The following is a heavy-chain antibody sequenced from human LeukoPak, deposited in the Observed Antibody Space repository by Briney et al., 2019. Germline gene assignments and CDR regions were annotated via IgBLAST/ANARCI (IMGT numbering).Heavy chain of an antibody. CDR2: IYYSGST. CDR1: GGSVSSGSYY. D-gene: IGHD6-19*01. J-gene: IGHJ6*02. V-gene: IGHV4-61*01. Sequence: PSETLSLTCTVSGGSVSSGSYYWSWLRQPLGKGLEWIGYIYYSGSTNYNPSLKSRITISVDTSKNQFSLKLSSVTAADTAVYYCARAGGWYYYYGMDVWGQGTTVTVSS. CDR3: ARAGGWYYYYGMDV.